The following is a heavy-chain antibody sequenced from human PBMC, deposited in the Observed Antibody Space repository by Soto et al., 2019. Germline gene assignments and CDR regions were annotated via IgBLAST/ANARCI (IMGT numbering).Heavy chain of an antibody. CDR2: INPNSGGT. V-gene: IGHV1-2*04. J-gene: IGHJ3*02. CDR1: GYIFTDYY. D-gene: IGHD6-19*01. Sequence: ASVKVSCKASGYIFTDYYMHWVRQAPGQELGWMGWINPNSGGTNYAQKFQGWVTMTRDTSISTAYMELSRLRSDDTAVYYCAIVLYSSGWSYAIDIWGPGTMVNV. CDR3: AIVLYSSGWSYAIDI.